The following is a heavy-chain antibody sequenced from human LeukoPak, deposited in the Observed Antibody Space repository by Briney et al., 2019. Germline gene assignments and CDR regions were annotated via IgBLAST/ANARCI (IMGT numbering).Heavy chain of an antibody. CDR1: GGTFSSYA. CDR2: IIPIFGTA. J-gene: IGHJ5*02. V-gene: IGHV1-69*05. CDR3: ARDLTDRDGYNSNWFDP. D-gene: IGHD5-24*01. Sequence: TVKVSCKASGGTFSSYAISWVRQAPGQGLEWMGRIIPIFGTANYAQKFQGRVTITTDESTSTAYMELSSLRSEDTAVYYCARDLTDRDGYNSNWFDPWGQGTLVTVSS.